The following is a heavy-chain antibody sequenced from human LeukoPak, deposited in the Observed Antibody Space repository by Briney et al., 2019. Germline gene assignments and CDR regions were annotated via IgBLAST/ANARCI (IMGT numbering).Heavy chain of an antibody. V-gene: IGHV4-30-2*01. CDR1: GGPISSGGYS. J-gene: IGHJ6*02. Sequence: SETLSPTCAVSGGPISSGGYSWSWIRQPPGKGLEWIGYIYHSGSTYYNPSLKSRVTISVDRSKNQFSLKLSSVTAADTAVYYCARSSTSRKNYYYYGMDVWGQGTTVTVSS. CDR3: ARSSTSRKNYYYYGMDV. D-gene: IGHD2-2*01. CDR2: IYHSGST.